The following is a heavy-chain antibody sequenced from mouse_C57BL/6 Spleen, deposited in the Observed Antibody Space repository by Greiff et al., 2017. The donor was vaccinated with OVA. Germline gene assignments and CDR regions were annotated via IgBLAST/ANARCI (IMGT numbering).Heavy chain of an antibody. CDR3: TRRGYYGSSSWYFDV. Sequence: VNVVESGAELVRPGASVTLSCKASGYTFTDYEMHWVKQTPVHGLEWIGAIDPETGGTAYNQKFKGKAILTADKSSSTAYMELRSLTSEDSAVYYCTRRGYYGSSSWYFDVWGTGTTVTVSS. J-gene: IGHJ1*03. CDR1: GYTFTDYE. D-gene: IGHD1-1*01. V-gene: IGHV1-15*01. CDR2: IDPETGGT.